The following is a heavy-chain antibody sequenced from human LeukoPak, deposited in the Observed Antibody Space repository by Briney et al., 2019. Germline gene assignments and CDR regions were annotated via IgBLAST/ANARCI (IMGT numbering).Heavy chain of an antibody. J-gene: IGHJ6*02. CDR3: AKEHSGSFSYYYYGSDV. CDR2: IYTSGST. D-gene: IGHD1-26*01. Sequence: SEALSLTCTVSGGSISSYYWSWLRQSAGKGLEWIGRIYTSGSTDYNPSLKSRVTMSVDTSKNQFSLNLSSVTAADTAVYYCAKEHSGSFSYYYYGSDVWGRRTTVTVSS. CDR1: GGSISSYY. V-gene: IGHV4-4*07.